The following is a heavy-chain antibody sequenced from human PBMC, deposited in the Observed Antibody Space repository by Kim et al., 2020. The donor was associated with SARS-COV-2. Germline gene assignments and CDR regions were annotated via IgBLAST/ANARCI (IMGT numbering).Heavy chain of an antibody. Sequence: NSNPSLKSRGTISVDTSKNQFSLKLSSVTAADTAVYYCARERQSLDWFDSWGQGTLVTVSS. D-gene: IGHD2-2*03. CDR3: ARERQSLDWFDS. V-gene: IGHV4-34*04. J-gene: IGHJ5*01.